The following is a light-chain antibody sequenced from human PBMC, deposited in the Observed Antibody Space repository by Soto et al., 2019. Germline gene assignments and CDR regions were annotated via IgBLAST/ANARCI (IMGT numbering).Light chain of an antibody. J-gene: IGKJ5*01. V-gene: IGKV3D-15*01. CDR2: DAS. CDR3: QQYSSSPRT. CDR1: ENVYGN. Sequence: EIVMTQSPATLSVSPGERATLSCRASENVYGNVAWYQQKPGQAPSLLIYDASNRATGVPDRFSGSGSGTDFSLTISSLEPEDFAVYHCQQYSSSPRTFGQGTRLEIK.